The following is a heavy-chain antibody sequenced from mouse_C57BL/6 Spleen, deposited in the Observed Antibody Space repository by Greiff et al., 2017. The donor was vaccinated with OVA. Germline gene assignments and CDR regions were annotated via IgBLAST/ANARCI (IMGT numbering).Heavy chain of an antibody. CDR2: ISGGGGNT. J-gene: IGHJ2*01. Sequence: EVKVVESGGGLVKPGGSLKLSCAASGFTFSSYTMSWVRQTPEKRLEWVATISGGGGNTYYPDSVKGRFTISRDNAKNTLYPQMSSLRSEDTALYYCARHVTGSLFDYWGQGTTLTVSS. V-gene: IGHV5-9*01. D-gene: IGHD4-1*01. CDR1: GFTFSSYT. CDR3: ARHVTGSLFDY.